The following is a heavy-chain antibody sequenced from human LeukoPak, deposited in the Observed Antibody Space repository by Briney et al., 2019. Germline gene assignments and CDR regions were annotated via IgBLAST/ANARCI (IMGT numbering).Heavy chain of an antibody. Sequence: GGSLRLPCAASGFTFSSYSMNWVRQAPGKGLEWVSSISSSSSYIYYADSVKGRFTISRDNAKNSLYLQMNSLRAEDTAVYYCARGSLCSSTSCYAFDIWGQGTMVTVSS. CDR2: ISSSSSYI. CDR3: ARGSLCSSTSCYAFDI. CDR1: GFTFSSYS. V-gene: IGHV3-21*01. J-gene: IGHJ3*02. D-gene: IGHD2-2*01.